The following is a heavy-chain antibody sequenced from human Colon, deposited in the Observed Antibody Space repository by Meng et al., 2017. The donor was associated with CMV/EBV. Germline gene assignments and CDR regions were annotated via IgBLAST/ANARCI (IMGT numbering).Heavy chain of an antibody. CDR1: GFPFRDHY. D-gene: IGHD3-10*01. CDR2: ISGSSHDI. J-gene: IGHJ6*02. Sequence: GESLKISCVTSGFPFRDHYMNWIRQAPGKGLEWLAYISGSSHDIMYADSVKGRFTISRDNAKNSLFLQMNSLRGDDTAVYYCARDRGTAVGEDGMDVWGQGTTVTVSS. V-gene: IGHV3-11*06. CDR3: ARDRGTAVGEDGMDV.